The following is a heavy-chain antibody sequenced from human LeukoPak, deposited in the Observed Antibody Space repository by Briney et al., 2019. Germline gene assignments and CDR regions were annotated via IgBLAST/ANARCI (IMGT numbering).Heavy chain of an antibody. D-gene: IGHD2-2*01. CDR1: GFTFSSYE. J-gene: IGHJ4*02. CDR2: ISSSGSTI. CDR3: AKEVDVVVPAATHFDY. V-gene: IGHV3-48*03. Sequence: GGSLRLSCAASGFTFSSYEMNWVRQAPGKGLEWVSYISSSGSTIYYADSVKGRFTISRDNAKNSLYLQMSSLRAEDTAVYYCAKEVDVVVPAATHFDYWGQGTLVTVSS.